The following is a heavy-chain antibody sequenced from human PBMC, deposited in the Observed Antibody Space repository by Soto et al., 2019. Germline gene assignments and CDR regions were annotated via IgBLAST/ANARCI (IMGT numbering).Heavy chain of an antibody. V-gene: IGHV3-15*07. J-gene: IGHJ4*02. CDR1: GFTFSNAW. CDR3: TTDIGRGCSGCSCHPRDY. D-gene: IGHD2-15*01. Sequence: EVQLVESGGGLVKPGGSLRLSCAASGFTFSNAWMNWVRQAPGKGLEWVGRIKSKTDGGTTDYAAPVKGRLSISRDDSKNTLYLQMNSLKTEDTAVYYCTTDIGRGCSGCSCHPRDYWGQGTLVTVSS. CDR2: IKSKTDGGTT.